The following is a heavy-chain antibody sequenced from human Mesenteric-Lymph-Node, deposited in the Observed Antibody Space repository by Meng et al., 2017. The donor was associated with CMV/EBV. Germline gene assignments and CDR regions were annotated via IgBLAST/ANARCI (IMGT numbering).Heavy chain of an antibody. CDR1: GFTVSTNY. J-gene: IGHJ4*02. CDR3: ARDGGSYGQSNFDY. D-gene: IGHD5-18*01. Sequence: GESLKISCAASGFTVSTNYMSWVRQAPGKGLEWVSVVYSGGKTDYADSVRGRFTISRDNSKNTLYLQMNSLRPEDTAVYYCARDGGSYGQSNFDYWGQGTLVTVSS. V-gene: IGHV3-53*05. CDR2: VYSGGKT.